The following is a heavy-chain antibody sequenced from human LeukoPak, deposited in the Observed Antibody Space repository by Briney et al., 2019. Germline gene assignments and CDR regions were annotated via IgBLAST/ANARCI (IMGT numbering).Heavy chain of an antibody. CDR2: FNPNSGAT. J-gene: IGHJ6*02. Sequence: ASVKVSCKASGYTFTDYYMHWVRQAPGRGLEWLGWFNPNSGATNEAQKFHGRVSMTRDTSISTAYMELRSLRSDDTAVYYCARDRRALGGYYYYAMDVWGQGTTVTVSS. CDR1: GYTFTDYY. V-gene: IGHV1-2*02. D-gene: IGHD3-3*01. CDR3: ARDRRALGGYYYYAMDV.